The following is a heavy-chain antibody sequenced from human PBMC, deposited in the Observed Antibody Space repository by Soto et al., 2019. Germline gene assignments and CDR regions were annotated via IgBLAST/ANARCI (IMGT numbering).Heavy chain of an antibody. CDR2: IYYSGST. CDR1: GGSVSSGSYY. J-gene: IGHJ6*02. D-gene: IGHD4-17*01. CDR3: ARVLWVTTYIETSDYYGMDV. Sequence: SETLSLTCTVSGGSVSSGSYYWSWIRQPPGKGLEWIGYIYYSGSTNYNPSLKSRVTISVDTSKNQFSLKLSSVTAADTAVYYCARVLWVTTYIETSDYYGMDVWGQGTTVTVSS. V-gene: IGHV4-61*01.